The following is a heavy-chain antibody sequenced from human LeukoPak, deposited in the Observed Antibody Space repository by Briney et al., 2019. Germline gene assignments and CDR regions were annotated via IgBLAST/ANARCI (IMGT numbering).Heavy chain of an antibody. Sequence: GGSLRLSCAASRFTFNSYAMSWVRQAPGKGLEWVSVIGGSNGITFYVGSVKGRFTISRDNSKDTLYLQMNSLRAEDTAVYYCARNENSGWGYFGYWGQGTLVTVSS. D-gene: IGHD5-12*01. CDR3: ARNENSGWGYFGY. J-gene: IGHJ4*02. CDR2: IGGSNGIT. V-gene: IGHV3-23*01. CDR1: RFTFNSYA.